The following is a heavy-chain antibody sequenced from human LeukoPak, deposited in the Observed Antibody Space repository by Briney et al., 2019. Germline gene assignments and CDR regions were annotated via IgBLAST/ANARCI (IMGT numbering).Heavy chain of an antibody. CDR2: ISSSSSYT. D-gene: IGHD6-13*01. J-gene: IGHJ4*02. CDR1: GFTFSDYY. Sequence: PGGSPRLSCAASGFTFSDYYMSWIRQAPGKGLEWVSYISSSSSYTNYADSVKGRFTISRDNAKNSLYLQMNSLRAEDTAVYYCARDLRSSSWYPHYWGQGTLVTVSS. CDR3: ARDLRSSSWYPHY. V-gene: IGHV3-11*06.